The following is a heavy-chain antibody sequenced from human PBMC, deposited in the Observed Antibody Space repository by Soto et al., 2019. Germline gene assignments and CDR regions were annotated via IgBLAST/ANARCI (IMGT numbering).Heavy chain of an antibody. V-gene: IGHV2-5*02. D-gene: IGHD2-21*01. CDR3: AYMIDGAYFDY. J-gene: IGHJ4*02. CDR2: VYWDDDK. Sequence: SGPTLVNPTKPLTLTCTLSGVSLSTSGMGVGWMRQPPGKALEWLALVYWDDDKRYSPSLKRRLTITKDTSHTQVVLPMTYMDPWATATFHCAYMIDGAYFDYWGQGTLVTVSS. CDR1: GVSLSTSGMG.